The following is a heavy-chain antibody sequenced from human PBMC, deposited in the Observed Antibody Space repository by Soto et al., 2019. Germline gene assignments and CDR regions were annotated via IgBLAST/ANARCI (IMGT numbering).Heavy chain of an antibody. CDR2: INADGTST. Sequence: PGGSLRLSCAASGFTFSSSWMHWVRQVPGKGLVWVSRINADGTSTNYADSVKGRFTISRDNAKNTLYLQMDSLRADDTAVYFCASRGNYDNRAFDLWGQGTVVTVS. CDR1: GFTFSSSW. D-gene: IGHD3-10*01. V-gene: IGHV3-74*01. J-gene: IGHJ3*01. CDR3: ASRGNYDNRAFDL.